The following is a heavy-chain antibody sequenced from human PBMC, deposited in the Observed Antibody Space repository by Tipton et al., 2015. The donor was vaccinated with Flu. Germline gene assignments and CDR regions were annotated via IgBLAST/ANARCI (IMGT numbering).Heavy chain of an antibody. CDR3: ARASYYYDSSGYYLF. CDR2: IRGDNGNT. CDR1: GYTFTSYA. Sequence: QLVQSGAEVKKPGASVKVSCQASGYTFTSYAINWVRQAPGQGLEWMGWIRGDNGNTNYAKNVQGRVTMTTDTSTSTAYMELRSLRSEDPAVYYCARASYYYDSSGYYLFWGQGTLVTVSS. D-gene: IGHD3-22*01. V-gene: IGHV1-18*01. J-gene: IGHJ4*02.